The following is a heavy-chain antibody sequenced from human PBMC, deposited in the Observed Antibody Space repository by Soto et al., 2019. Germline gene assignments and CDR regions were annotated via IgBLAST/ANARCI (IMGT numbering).Heavy chain of an antibody. CDR3: ARRSGGVFDI. V-gene: IGHV4-59*08. J-gene: IGHJ3*02. Sequence: QVQLQESGPGLVKPSETLSLTCTVSGGSISSYYWSWIRQPPGKGLEWIGCIYYSGSTNHNPSLKSRVTISVDTSKNQFSLKLSSVTAADTAVYYCARRSGGVFDIWGQGTMVTVSS. CDR1: GGSISSYY. CDR2: IYYSGST. D-gene: IGHD3-10*01.